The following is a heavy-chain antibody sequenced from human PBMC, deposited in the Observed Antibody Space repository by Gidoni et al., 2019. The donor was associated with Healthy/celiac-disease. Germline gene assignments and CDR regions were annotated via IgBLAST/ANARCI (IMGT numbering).Heavy chain of an antibody. CDR1: GFPFSSYA. Sequence: EVQLLESAGGLVQPGGSLRLSCAASGFPFSSYAMSWVRQAPGNGLEWVSAISGSGGSTYYADSVKGRFTISRDNSKNTLYLQMNSLRAEDTAVYYCAKDRNGDYTRWFDPWGQGTLVTVSS. D-gene: IGHD4-17*01. CDR2: ISGSGGST. J-gene: IGHJ5*02. CDR3: AKDRNGDYTRWFDP. V-gene: IGHV3-23*01.